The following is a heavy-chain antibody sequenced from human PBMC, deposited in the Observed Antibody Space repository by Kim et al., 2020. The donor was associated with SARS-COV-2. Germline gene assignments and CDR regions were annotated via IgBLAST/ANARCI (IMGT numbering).Heavy chain of an antibody. CDR3: TKNTGPHYGSGGMDV. Sequence: GGSLRLSCAASGFTLGDYAIHWVRQAPGKGLEWVSGISWNSGNIGYADSVKGRFTISRDNAKNSLYLQMNSLRPEDTALYYCTKNTGPHYGSGGMDVWGQGTTVTVSS. CDR1: GFTLGDYA. J-gene: IGHJ6*02. CDR2: ISWNSGNI. V-gene: IGHV3-9*01. D-gene: IGHD3-10*01.